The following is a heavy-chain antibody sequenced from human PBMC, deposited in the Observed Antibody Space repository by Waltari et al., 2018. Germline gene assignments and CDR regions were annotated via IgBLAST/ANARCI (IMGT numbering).Heavy chain of an antibody. CDR3: ARDQWFAFDI. CDR1: GFNLSRYW. J-gene: IGHJ3*02. D-gene: IGHD3-22*01. V-gene: IGHV3-7*01. Sequence: EVQLVESGGGLVQPGGSLRLSCAASGFNLSRYWISWVRQAPGKGSEWVANIMTDGSEEYYVDSVRGRFTISRDNAKNSLYLQMNSLRPEDTAVYYCARDQWFAFDIWGHGTMVTVSS. CDR2: IMTDGSEE.